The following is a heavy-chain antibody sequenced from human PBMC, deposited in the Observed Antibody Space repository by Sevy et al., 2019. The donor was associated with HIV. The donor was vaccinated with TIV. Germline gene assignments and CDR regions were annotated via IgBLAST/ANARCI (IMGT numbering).Heavy chain of an antibody. CDR3: AIGWAFMITFGGVIENFDY. CDR2: ISGSGGST. V-gene: IGHV3-23*01. Sequence: GGSLRLSCAASGFTFSSYAMSWVRQAPGKGLEWVSAISGSGGSTYYADSVKGRFTISRDNSKNTLYVQMNSLRAEDTAVDDCAIGWAFMITFGGVIENFDYWGQGTLVTVSS. CDR1: GFTFSSYA. J-gene: IGHJ4*02. D-gene: IGHD3-16*02.